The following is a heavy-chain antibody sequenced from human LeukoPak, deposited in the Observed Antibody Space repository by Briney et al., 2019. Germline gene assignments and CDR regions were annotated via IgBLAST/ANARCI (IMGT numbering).Heavy chain of an antibody. J-gene: IGHJ4*02. CDR1: GFNFPTYW. D-gene: IGHD6-19*01. Sequence: GGSLRLSCEASGFNFPTYWMIWVRQAPGKGLEWVATLNQDGSEMHYVDSVKGRFTISRDNAKNSLYLQMNSLRAEDTAVYYCARVFSGWDYWGQGTLVTVSS. CDR3: ARVFSGWDY. CDR2: LNQDGSEM. V-gene: IGHV3-7*01.